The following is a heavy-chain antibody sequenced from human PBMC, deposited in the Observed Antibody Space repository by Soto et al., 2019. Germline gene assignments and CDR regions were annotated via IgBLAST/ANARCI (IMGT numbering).Heavy chain of an antibody. D-gene: IGHD2-15*01. CDR1: GGSFGSSAYY. Sequence: PSETLSLTCAVSGGSFGSSAYYWGWIRQAPGKGLEWIGSINYSGTTYYNPSLKSRVTISVDTSKNHFSLKLSSVTAADTALYYCARVMGVASGGPLDSWGQGTQVTVSS. CDR2: INYSGTT. V-gene: IGHV4-39*02. J-gene: IGHJ4*02. CDR3: ARVMGVASGGPLDS.